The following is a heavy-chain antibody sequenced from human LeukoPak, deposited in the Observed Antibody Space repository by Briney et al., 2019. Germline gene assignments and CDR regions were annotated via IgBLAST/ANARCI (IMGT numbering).Heavy chain of an antibody. D-gene: IGHD3-3*01. CDR2: INHSGST. CDR3: ARVASGYDVFDI. J-gene: IGHJ3*02. CDR1: GGSFSGYY. Sequence: PSETLSLTCAVYGGSFSGYYWSWIRQPPGKGLEWIGEINHSGSTNYNASLKSRVTISVDTSKNQFSLKLSSVTAADTAVFYCARVASGYDVFDIWGQGTMVTVSS. V-gene: IGHV4-34*01.